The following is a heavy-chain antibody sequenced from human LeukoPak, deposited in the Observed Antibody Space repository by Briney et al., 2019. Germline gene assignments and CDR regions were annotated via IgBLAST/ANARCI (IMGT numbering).Heavy chain of an antibody. CDR2: TYYRSKWYY. CDR3: ARGATAYFDY. CDR1: GDSVSGNSVA. D-gene: IGHD5-12*01. V-gene: IGHV6-1*01. Sequence: SQTLSLTCAISGDSVSGNSVAWNWVRQSPSRGLEWLGRTYYRSKWYYEYAVSVKGRITINPDTSKNQFSLQFNSVTREDTAVYYCARGATAYFDYWGQGTLVTVSS. J-gene: IGHJ4*02.